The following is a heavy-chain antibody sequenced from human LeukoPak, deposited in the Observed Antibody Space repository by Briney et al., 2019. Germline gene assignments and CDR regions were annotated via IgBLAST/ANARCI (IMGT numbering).Heavy chain of an antibody. J-gene: IGHJ4*02. V-gene: IGHV4-38-2*01. CDR2: IYHSGST. D-gene: IGHD2-21*02. Sequence: SETLSLTCAVSGYSISSGYYWGWIRQPPGKGPEWIGSIYHSGSTYYNPSLKSRVTISVDTSKNQFSLKLSSVTAADTAVYYCARRGVTIDYWGQGTLVTVFS. CDR3: ARRGVTIDY. CDR1: GYSISSGYY.